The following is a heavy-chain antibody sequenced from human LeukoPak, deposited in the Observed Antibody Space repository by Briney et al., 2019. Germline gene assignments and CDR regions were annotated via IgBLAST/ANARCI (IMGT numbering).Heavy chain of an antibody. Sequence: ASVKVSCKASGYIFTGYYMHWVRQAPGQGLEWMGWINPNSGGTDYAQKFQGRVAMTRDTSISTAYMELSSLRSDDTAVYYCARIHCTNGVCNTFFEFWGQGTLVTVSS. CDR3: ARIHCTNGVCNTFFEF. CDR2: INPNSGGT. V-gene: IGHV1-2*02. CDR1: GYIFTGYY. J-gene: IGHJ4*02. D-gene: IGHD2-8*01.